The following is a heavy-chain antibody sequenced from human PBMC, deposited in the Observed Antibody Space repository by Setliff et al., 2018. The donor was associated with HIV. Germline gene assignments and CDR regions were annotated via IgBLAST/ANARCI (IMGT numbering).Heavy chain of an antibody. CDR1: GYSFTSYW. CDR3: ARRMWQQDSKFMYYFDY. J-gene: IGHJ4*02. D-gene: IGHD6-13*01. Sequence: GESLKISCKGSGYSFTSYWIGWVRQMPGKGLEWMGIIYPGDSDTRYSPSFQGQVTISADKSISTAYLQWSSLKASGTAMYYCARRMWQQDSKFMYYFDYWGQGTLVTVSS. V-gene: IGHV5-51*01. CDR2: IYPGDSDT.